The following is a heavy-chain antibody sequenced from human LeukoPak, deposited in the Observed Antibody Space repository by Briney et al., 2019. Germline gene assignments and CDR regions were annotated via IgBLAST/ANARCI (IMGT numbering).Heavy chain of an antibody. V-gene: IGHV3-48*01. J-gene: IGHJ3*02. CDR1: GFTFSSYS. CDR2: ISSSSSTI. D-gene: IGHD3-22*01. Sequence: GGSLRLSRAASGFTFSSYSMNWVRQAPGKGLEWVSYISSSSSTIYYADSVKGRFTISRDNAKNSLYLQMNSLRAEDTAVYYCARAPYYYDSNYAFDIWGQGTMVTVSS. CDR3: ARAPYYYDSNYAFDI.